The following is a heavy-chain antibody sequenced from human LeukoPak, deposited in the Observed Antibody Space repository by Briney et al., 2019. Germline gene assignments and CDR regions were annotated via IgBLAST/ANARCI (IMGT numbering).Heavy chain of an antibody. D-gene: IGHD2-15*01. Sequence: ASVKVSCKASGYTFIDYYIQWVRQAPGQGLEWMGTINPRGGSTRHAQRFQCRVTMTRDTSTSTLYMELSSLTSEDTAVYYCARKFGGSGYYFDYWGQGTLVTVSS. CDR1: GYTFIDYY. V-gene: IGHV1-46*01. J-gene: IGHJ4*02. CDR3: ARKFGGSGYYFDY. CDR2: INPRGGST.